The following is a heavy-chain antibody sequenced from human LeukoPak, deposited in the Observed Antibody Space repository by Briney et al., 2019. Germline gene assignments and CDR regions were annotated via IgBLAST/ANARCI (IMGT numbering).Heavy chain of an antibody. J-gene: IGHJ4*02. CDR3: ARDPWGFSFDS. Sequence: PSEILSLTCTVSGYSISSGYYWGWIRQPPGKGLEWIGSIYHSGSTYYNPSLKSRVTISVDTSKNQFSLKLSSVTPEDTAVYYCARDPWGFSFDSWGQGTLVTVSS. CDR2: IYHSGST. D-gene: IGHD7-27*01. V-gene: IGHV4-38-2*02. CDR1: GYSISSGYY.